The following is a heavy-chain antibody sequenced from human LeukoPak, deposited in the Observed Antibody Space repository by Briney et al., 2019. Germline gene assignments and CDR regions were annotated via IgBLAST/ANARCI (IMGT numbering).Heavy chain of an antibody. CDR2: IYYSGST. J-gene: IGHJ4*02. CDR1: GGSISSSSYY. CDR3: ARHGIVDSSRKYYFDY. V-gene: IGHV4-39*01. Sequence: SETLSLTCTVSGGSISSSSYYWGWLRQPAGKGVEWIGSIYYSGSTYYNPSLKSRVTISVDTSKNQFSLKLSSVTAADTAVYYCARHGIVDSSRKYYFDYWGQGTLVTVSS. D-gene: IGHD6-13*01.